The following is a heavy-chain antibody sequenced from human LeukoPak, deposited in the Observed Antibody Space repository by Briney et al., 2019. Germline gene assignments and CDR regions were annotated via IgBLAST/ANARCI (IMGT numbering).Heavy chain of an antibody. V-gene: IGHV3-53*01. CDR3: ASRAGSYGTPYCDFDD. J-gene: IGHJ6*03. CDR1: GFTVISNY. D-gene: IGHD3-16*01. CDR2: SYSRGST. Sequence: PGGSLRLSCVAPGFTVISNYMISVRQAPGKGREWVSVSYSRGSTYYADSVKVRFTIINNKYKNTLSFQMNSIRAEDTAVYYCASRAGSYGTPYCDFDDWGTGTTVTVSS.